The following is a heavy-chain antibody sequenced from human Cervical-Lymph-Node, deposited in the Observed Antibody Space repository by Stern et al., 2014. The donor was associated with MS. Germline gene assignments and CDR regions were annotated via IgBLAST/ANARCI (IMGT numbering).Heavy chain of an antibody. CDR1: GFTFDDYA. Sequence: EVQLVESGGGLVQPGRSLRLSCAASGFTFDDYAMHWVRQAPGKGLEWVSGISWNSGSIGYADSVKGRFTISRDNAKNSLYLQMNSLRAEDTALYYCAKDMLRYSSSWYSPTDYWGQGTLVTVSS. J-gene: IGHJ4*02. V-gene: IGHV3-9*01. CDR2: ISWNSGSI. D-gene: IGHD6-13*01. CDR3: AKDMLRYSSSWYSPTDY.